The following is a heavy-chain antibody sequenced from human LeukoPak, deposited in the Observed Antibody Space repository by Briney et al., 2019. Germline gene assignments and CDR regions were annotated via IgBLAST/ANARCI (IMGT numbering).Heavy chain of an antibody. J-gene: IGHJ4*02. CDR3: ARGLYGSGSYYFDY. CDR2: IYTGGST. Sequence: GGSLRLSCAASGFTVSSNYMTWVRQAPGKGLEWVSVIYTGGSTYYADSVKGRFTISRDDSKNTLYLQMNSLRAEDTAVYYCARGLYGSGSYYFDYWGQGTLVTVSS. CDR1: GFTVSSNY. V-gene: IGHV3-53*01. D-gene: IGHD3-10*01.